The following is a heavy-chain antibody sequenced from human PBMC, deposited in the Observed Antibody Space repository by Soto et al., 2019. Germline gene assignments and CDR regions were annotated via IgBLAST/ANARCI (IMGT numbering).Heavy chain of an antibody. CDR3: AKSSCSGGSCYWNFDY. J-gene: IGHJ4*02. V-gene: IGHV3-23*01. D-gene: IGHD2-15*01. CDR1: GFTFSSYW. Sequence: GGSLRLSCAASGFTFSSYWMHWVRQVPGKGLVWVSAISGSGGSTYYADSVKGRFTISRDNSKNTLYLQMNSLRAEDTAVYYCAKSSCSGGSCYWNFDYWGQGTLVTVSS. CDR2: ISGSGGST.